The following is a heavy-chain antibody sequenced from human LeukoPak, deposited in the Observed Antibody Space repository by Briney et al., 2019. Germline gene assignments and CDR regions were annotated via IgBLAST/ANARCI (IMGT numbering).Heavy chain of an antibody. V-gene: IGHV4-34*01. CDR3: ARDTGWNPDY. D-gene: IGHD1-1*01. CDR2: INHSGST. CDR1: GGSFSGYY. Sequence: MPSETLSLTCAVYGGSFSGYYWSWIRQPPGKGLEWIGEINHSGSTNYNPSLKSRVTISIDTSKNQFSLRLSSVTAADTAIYYCARDTGWNPDYWGQGTLVTVSS. J-gene: IGHJ4*02.